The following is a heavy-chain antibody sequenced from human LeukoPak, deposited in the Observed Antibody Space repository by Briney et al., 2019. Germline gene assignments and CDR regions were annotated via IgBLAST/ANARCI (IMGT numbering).Heavy chain of an antibody. V-gene: IGHV4-31*03. J-gene: IGHJ4*02. D-gene: IGHD1-26*01. CDR3: ARDRGGESGSYDY. CDR1: GGSISSGGYY. CDR2: IYYSGST. Sequence: SETLSLTCTVFGGSISSGGYYWSWIRQHPGKGLEWIGYIYYSGSTYYNPSLKSRVTMSVDTSKNQFSLKLSSVTAADTAVYYCARDRGGESGSYDYWGQGTLVTVSS.